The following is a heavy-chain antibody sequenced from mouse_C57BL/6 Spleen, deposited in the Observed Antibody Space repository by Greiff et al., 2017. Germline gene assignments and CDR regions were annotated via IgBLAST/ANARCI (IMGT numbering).Heavy chain of an antibody. CDR2: IYPGDGDT. J-gene: IGHJ3*01. V-gene: IGHV1-82*01. CDR3: ARRGGSSHGFAY. D-gene: IGHD1-1*01. CDR1: GYAFSSSW. Sequence: VQVVESGPELVKPGASVKISCKASGYAFSSSWMNWVKQRPGKGLEWIGRIYPGDGDTNYNGKFKGKATLTADKSSSTAYMQLSSLTSEDSAVYFCARRGGSSHGFAYWGQGTLVTVSA.